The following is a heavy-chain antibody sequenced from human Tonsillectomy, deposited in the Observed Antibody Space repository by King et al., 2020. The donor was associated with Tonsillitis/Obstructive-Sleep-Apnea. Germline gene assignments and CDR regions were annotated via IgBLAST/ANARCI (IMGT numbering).Heavy chain of an antibody. D-gene: IGHD1-26*01. CDR3: ANDSGGSYYSGADY. J-gene: IGHJ4*02. V-gene: IGHV3-30*18. CDR2: ISYDGSNK. Sequence: VQLVESGGGVVQPGRSLRLSCAASGFTFSSYGMHWVRQAPGKGLEWVAVISYDGSNKYYADSVKGRFTISRDNSKNTLYLQMNSLRAEDTAVYYCANDSGGSYYSGADYWGQGTLVAVSS. CDR1: GFTFSSYG.